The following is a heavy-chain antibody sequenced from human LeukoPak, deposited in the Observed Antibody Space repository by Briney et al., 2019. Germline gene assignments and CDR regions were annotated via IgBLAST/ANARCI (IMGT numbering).Heavy chain of an antibody. CDR3: AKANKWLLSQIDY. CDR2: ISGSGGST. D-gene: IGHD5-12*01. J-gene: IGHJ4*02. V-gene: IGHV3-23*01. CDR1: GFTFSSYA. Sequence: GGSLRLSCAASGFTFSSYAMSWVRQAPAKGLEWVSAISGSGGSTYYADSVKGRFTISRDNSKNTLYLQMNSLRAEDTAVYYCAKANKWLLSQIDYWGQGTLVSVSS.